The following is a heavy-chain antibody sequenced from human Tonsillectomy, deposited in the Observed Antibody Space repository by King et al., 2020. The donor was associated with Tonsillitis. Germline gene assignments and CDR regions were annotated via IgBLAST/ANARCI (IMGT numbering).Heavy chain of an antibody. Sequence: GQLVQSGGGLVQPGGSLRLFCEASGFTVSSNYMSWVRQAPGKGLEWVSVIYSGGSTYYADSVKGRFTISRDNSKNTLYLQMNSLRAEDTAVYYCARDRIAVAGTLDYWGQGTLVTVSS. J-gene: IGHJ4*02. CDR1: GFTVSSNY. CDR2: IYSGGST. CDR3: ARDRIAVAGTLDY. D-gene: IGHD6-19*01. V-gene: IGHV3-66*01.